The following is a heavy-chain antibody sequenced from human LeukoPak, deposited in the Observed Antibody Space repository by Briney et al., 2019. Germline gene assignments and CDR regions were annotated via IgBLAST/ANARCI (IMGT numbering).Heavy chain of an antibody. D-gene: IGHD1-7*01. V-gene: IGHV1-2*02. CDR2: INPNSGGT. CDR1: GYTFTGYY. CDR3: ARDLGAFNWNYVRWFDP. J-gene: IGHJ5*02. Sequence: ASVKVSCKASGYTFTGYYMHWGRQAPGHGLEWMGWINPNSGGTNYAQKFQGRVTMTRDTSISTAYMELSRLRSDDTAVYYCARDLGAFNWNYVRWFDPWGQGTLVTVSS.